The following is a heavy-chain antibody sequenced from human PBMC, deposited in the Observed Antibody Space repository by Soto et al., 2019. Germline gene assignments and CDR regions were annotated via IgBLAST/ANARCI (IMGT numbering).Heavy chain of an antibody. CDR3: ARGMGLAADFDF. V-gene: IGHV1-18*01. Sequence: QVHLVQSGAEVKKPGAPVKVSCKTSGYIFSLYSISWVRQSPGQGLEWMGWISGYNGNTKYAQNFQDRVTMTTDTSTSTAYMELRSLRSDDTAVYYCARGMGLAADFDFWGQGTLVTVSS. D-gene: IGHD3-9*01. J-gene: IGHJ4*02. CDR2: ISGYNGNT. CDR1: GYIFSLYS.